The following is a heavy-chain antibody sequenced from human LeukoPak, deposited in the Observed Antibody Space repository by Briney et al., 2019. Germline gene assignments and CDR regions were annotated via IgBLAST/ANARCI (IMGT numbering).Heavy chain of an antibody. V-gene: IGHV4-59*01. CDR3: ARGGATVAAPDFDL. J-gene: IGHJ2*01. Sequence: SETLSLTCTVSGGSISSYYWSWIRQLPGKGLEWIGYIYYSGSTNYNPSLKSRVTISVDTSKNQFSLKLSSVTAADTAVYYCARGGATVAAPDFDLWGRGTLVTVSS. CDR2: IYYSGST. D-gene: IGHD4-23*01. CDR1: GGSISSYY.